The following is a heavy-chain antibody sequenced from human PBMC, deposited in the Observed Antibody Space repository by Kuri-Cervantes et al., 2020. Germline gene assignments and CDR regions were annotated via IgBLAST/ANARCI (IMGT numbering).Heavy chain of an antibody. J-gene: IGHJ4*02. Sequence: GESLKISCAASGFTFSDYYMSWIRQAPGKGLEWVSYISSSGSTIYYADSVKGRFTISRDNSKNTLYLQMNSLRTDDTTAYYCARVGGGSTQLSNFDYWGQGTLVTVSS. D-gene: IGHD2-2*01. V-gene: IGHV3-11*04. CDR3: ARVGGGSTQLSNFDY. CDR2: ISSSGSTI. CDR1: GFTFSDYY.